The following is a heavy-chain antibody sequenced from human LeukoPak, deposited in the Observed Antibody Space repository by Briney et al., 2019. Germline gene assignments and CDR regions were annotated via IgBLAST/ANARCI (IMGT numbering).Heavy chain of an antibody. D-gene: IGHD5-18*01. J-gene: IGHJ5*02. CDR3: ARASVSPRQLWFDP. Sequence: GGSLRLSCAASGFTFSSYWMHWVRQAPGKGLVWVSRINTDGSSTSYADSVKGRFTISRDNAKNTLYLQMNSLRAEDTAVYYCARASVSPRQLWFDPWGQGTLVTVSS. V-gene: IGHV3-74*01. CDR1: GFTFSSYW. CDR2: INTDGSST.